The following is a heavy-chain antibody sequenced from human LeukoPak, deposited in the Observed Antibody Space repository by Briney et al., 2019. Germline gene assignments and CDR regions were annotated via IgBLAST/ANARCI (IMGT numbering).Heavy chain of an antibody. Sequence: GGSLRLSCAASGFTFSTYAMSWVRQAPGKGLEWVSAISGSGGSTYYADSVKGRFTISRDNSKNTLYLQMNSLRAEDTAVYYCAKLTSLRAYSGSYYELDYWGQGTLVTVSS. CDR1: GFTFSTYA. J-gene: IGHJ4*02. CDR2: ISGSGGST. V-gene: IGHV3-23*01. D-gene: IGHD1-26*01. CDR3: AKLTSLRAYSGSYYELDY.